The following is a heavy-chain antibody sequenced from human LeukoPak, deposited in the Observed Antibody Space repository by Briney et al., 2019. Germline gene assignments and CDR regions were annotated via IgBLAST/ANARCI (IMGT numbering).Heavy chain of an antibody. V-gene: IGHV4-39*01. Sequence: SETLSLTCTVSVGPICSSSYYWGWIRQPPGKGLEWIGSIYYSGTTYYNPSLKSRVTISVDTSKNQFSLKLSSVTAADTAVYYCARRYSSSWYVWFDPWGQGTLVTVSS. CDR1: VGPICSSSYY. CDR2: IYYSGTT. J-gene: IGHJ5*02. D-gene: IGHD6-13*01. CDR3: ARRYSSSWYVWFDP.